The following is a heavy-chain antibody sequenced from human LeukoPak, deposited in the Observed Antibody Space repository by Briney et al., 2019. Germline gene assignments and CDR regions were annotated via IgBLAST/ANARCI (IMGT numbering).Heavy chain of an antibody. CDR1: GYTFTSYY. V-gene: IGHV1-46*01. D-gene: IGHD2-2*01. J-gene: IGHJ3*02. Sequence: ASVKVSCKASGYTFTSYYMHWVRQAPGQGLEWMGIINPSGGSTSYAQKFQGRVTMTRDMSTSTVYMELSSLRSEDTAVYYCARDTVQASWTNAFDIWGQGTMVTVSS. CDR2: INPSGGST. CDR3: ARDTVQASWTNAFDI.